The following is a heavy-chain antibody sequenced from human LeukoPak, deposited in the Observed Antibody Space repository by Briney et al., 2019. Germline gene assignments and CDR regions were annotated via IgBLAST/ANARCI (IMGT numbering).Heavy chain of an antibody. V-gene: IGHV3-20*04. J-gene: IGHJ4*02. CDR2: IKWDGGRT. D-gene: IGHD6-13*01. Sequence: GGSLRLSCAASGLTVSTNYMSWVRQAPGKGLEWVSGIKWDGGRTGYADSVKGRFTISRDNAKNSVYLQMNSLRAEDTALYYCARGSGSSWYFYFDYWGQGTLVTVSS. CDR1: GLTVSTNY. CDR3: ARGSGSSWYFYFDY.